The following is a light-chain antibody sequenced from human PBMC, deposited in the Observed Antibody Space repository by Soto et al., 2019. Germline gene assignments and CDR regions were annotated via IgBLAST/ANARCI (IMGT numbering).Light chain of an antibody. J-gene: IGKJ1*01. CDR1: QSLSSNY. CDR2: DAV. Sequence: IVLTQSPGTLSLSPGERATLSCRASQSLSSNYLAWYQQKSGQAPRLLIYDAVTRATGIPDRFSGSGSGTDFTLNISRLEPADSAVYYCQQYDRSPWKVGQGTKVEIK. V-gene: IGKV3-20*01. CDR3: QQYDRSPWK.